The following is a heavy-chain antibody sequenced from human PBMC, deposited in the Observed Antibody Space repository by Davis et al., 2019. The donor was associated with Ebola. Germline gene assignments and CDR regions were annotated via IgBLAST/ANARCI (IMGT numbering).Heavy chain of an antibody. CDR1: GFTFSSYS. D-gene: IGHD6-6*01. CDR3: ARSSIAARPGYYYGMDV. J-gene: IGHJ6*02. Sequence: PGGSLRLSCAAPGFTFSSYSMNWVRQAPGKGLEWVSSISSSSSYIYYADSVKGRFTISRDNAKNSLYLQMNSLRAEDTAVYYCARSSIAARPGYYYGMDVWGQGTTVTVSS. CDR2: ISSSSSYI. V-gene: IGHV3-21*01.